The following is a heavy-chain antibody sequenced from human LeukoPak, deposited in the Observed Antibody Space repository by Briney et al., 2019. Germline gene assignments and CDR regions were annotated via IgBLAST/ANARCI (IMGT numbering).Heavy chain of an antibody. CDR3: AKPSNYYGSATDAFDF. J-gene: IGHJ3*01. V-gene: IGHV4-39*07. CDR1: NASISSNTYY. CDR2: INYRGST. D-gene: IGHD3-10*01. Sequence: KPSETLSLTCTVSNASISSNTYYRAWIRQPPGKGLEYIGSINYRGSTYYNPSLKSRVTLSVDTSKNQFSLKLNSVTAADTAVYYCAKPSNYYGSATDAFDFWGQGTMVTVSS.